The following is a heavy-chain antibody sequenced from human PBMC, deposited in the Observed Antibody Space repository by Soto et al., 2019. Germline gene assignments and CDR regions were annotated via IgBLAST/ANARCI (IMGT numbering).Heavy chain of an antibody. CDR3: ARRGSHLSVRGVIRYYYGMDV. CDR2: IDPSDSYT. CDR1: GYSFTSYW. J-gene: IGHJ6*02. V-gene: IGHV5-10-1*01. D-gene: IGHD3-10*01. Sequence: GESLKISCKGSGYSFTSYWISWVRQMPGKGLEWMGRIDPSDSYTNYSPSFQGHVTISADKSISTAYLQWSSLKASDTAMYYCARRGSHLSVRGVIRYYYGMDVWGQGTTVTVSS.